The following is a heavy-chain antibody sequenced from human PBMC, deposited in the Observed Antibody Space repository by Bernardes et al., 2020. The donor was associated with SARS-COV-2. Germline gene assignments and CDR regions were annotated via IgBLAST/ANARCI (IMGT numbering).Heavy chain of an antibody. CDR1: GFTFSSYW. Sequence: GGSLRLSCAASGFTFSSYWMSWVRQAPGKGLEWVANIKGGGSQGSAVDSVRGRFAISRDNAKNLLYLQMDSVRAEDTAVYYCARIDDVTGRYYWGQGTLVTVSS. CDR2: IKGGGSQG. D-gene: IGHD3-9*01. J-gene: IGHJ4*02. CDR3: ARIDDVTGRYY. V-gene: IGHV3-7*01.